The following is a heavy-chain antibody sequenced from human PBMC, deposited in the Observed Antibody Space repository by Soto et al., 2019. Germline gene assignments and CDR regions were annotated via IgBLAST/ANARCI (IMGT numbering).Heavy chain of an antibody. V-gene: IGHV1-46*01. J-gene: IGHJ3*02. Sequence: ASVKVSCKASGYTFTSYYMHWVRQAPGQGLEWMGIINPSSGSTSYAQKFQGRVTMTRDTSTSTAYMELSRLRSDDTAVYYCARDRRVAAAGNDAFDIWGQGTMVTVSS. CDR2: INPSSGST. CDR1: GYTFTSYY. CDR3: ARDRRVAAAGNDAFDI. D-gene: IGHD6-13*01.